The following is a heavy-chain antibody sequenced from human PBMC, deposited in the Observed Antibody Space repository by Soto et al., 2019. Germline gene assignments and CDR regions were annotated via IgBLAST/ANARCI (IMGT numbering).Heavy chain of an antibody. D-gene: IGHD5-12*01. CDR1: GFTFSSYA. CDR3: ATAPPNGYSGYDLFDY. V-gene: IGHV3-23*01. CDR2: ISGSGGST. Sequence: GGSLRLSCAASGFTFSSYAMSWVRQAPGKGLEWVSAISGSGGSTYYADSVKGRFTISRDNSKNALYLQMNSLRAEDTAVYYCATAPPNGYSGYDLFDYWGQGTLVTVSS. J-gene: IGHJ4*02.